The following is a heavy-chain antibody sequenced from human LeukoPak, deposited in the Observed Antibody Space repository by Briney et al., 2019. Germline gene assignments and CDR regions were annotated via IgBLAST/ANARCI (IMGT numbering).Heavy chain of an antibody. Sequence: SVKVSCKASGGTFSSYAISWVRQAPGQGLEWMGGIIPIFGTANYAQKFQGRVTITADGSTSTAYMELSGLRSEDTAVYYCARGASYYDILTGYQYLPDFDYWGQGTLVTVSS. V-gene: IGHV1-69*01. CDR1: GGTFSSYA. D-gene: IGHD3-9*01. J-gene: IGHJ4*02. CDR2: IIPIFGTA. CDR3: ARGASYYDILTGYQYLPDFDY.